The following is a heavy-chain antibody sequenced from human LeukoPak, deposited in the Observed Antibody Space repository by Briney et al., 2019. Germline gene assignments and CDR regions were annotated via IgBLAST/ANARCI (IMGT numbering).Heavy chain of an antibody. V-gene: IGHV3-74*01. CDR2: INPDGDYS. Sequence: GSLRLSCAASGFNFRKYWMQWVRHVPGKGLVWVSEINPDGDYSGHSNSVRGRSTISRDNAKNTLYLQMTSLSAEDTAVYYCARSLGDWGQGTLVSVSS. D-gene: IGHD3-16*01. CDR1: GFNFRKYW. CDR3: ARSLGD. J-gene: IGHJ4*01.